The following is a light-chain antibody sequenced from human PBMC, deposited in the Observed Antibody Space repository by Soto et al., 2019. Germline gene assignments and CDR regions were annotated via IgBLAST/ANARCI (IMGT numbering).Light chain of an antibody. J-gene: IGKJ4*01. CDR1: QVISNW. CDR3: QQADSFPT. V-gene: IGKV1D-12*01. CDR2: AAS. Sequence: DIQMTQSPSSVSASVGDRVTITCRASQVISNWLVWYQQKPGKAPKLLIYAASSLQSGVPSRFSGSGSGTDFTLTINSLQHEDFATYYRQQADSFPTFGGGTKVEIK.